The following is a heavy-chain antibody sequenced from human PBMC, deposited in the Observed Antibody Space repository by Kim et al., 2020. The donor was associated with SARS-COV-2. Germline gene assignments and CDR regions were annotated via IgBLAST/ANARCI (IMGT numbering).Heavy chain of an antibody. Sequence: SVKVSCKASGGTFSSYAISWVRQAPGQGLEWMGGIIPIFGTANYAQKFQGRVTITADESTSTAYMELSSLRSEDTAVYYCARPTPPYSSSHYYYGMDVWGQGTTVTVSS. V-gene: IGHV1-69*13. CDR3: ARPTPPYSSSHYYYGMDV. CDR1: GGTFSSYA. D-gene: IGHD6-6*01. CDR2: IIPIFGTA. J-gene: IGHJ6*02.